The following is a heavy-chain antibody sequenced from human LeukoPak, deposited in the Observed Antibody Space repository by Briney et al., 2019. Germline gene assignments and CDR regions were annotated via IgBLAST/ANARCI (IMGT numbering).Heavy chain of an antibody. CDR1: GFTFSSYA. V-gene: IGHV3-23*01. CDR2: ISGSGGST. CDR3: ARDMIKTITFDN. J-gene: IGHJ4*02. Sequence: PGGSLRLSCAASGFTFSSYAMSWVRQAPGKGLEWVSAISGSGGSTYYADSVKGRFTISRDNSKNTLYLQMNSLRAEDTAVYFCARDMIKTITFDNWGQGTLVTVSS. D-gene: IGHD3-16*01.